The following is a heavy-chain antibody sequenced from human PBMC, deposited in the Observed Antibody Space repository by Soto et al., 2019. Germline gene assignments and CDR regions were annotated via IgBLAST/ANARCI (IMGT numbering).Heavy chain of an antibody. V-gene: IGHV4-59*01. D-gene: IGHD3-22*01. CDR1: GGSISSYY. CDR2: IYYSEST. CDR3: ARTSYYDSTGYYNMDV. Sequence: SETLSLTCTVSGGSISSYYWSWIRQPPGKGLEWIGYIYYSESTNYNPSLNSRVTISVDKSKNQFSLKLTSVTAADTADYYCARTSYYDSTGYYNMDVWGQGTTVTVSS. J-gene: IGHJ6*02.